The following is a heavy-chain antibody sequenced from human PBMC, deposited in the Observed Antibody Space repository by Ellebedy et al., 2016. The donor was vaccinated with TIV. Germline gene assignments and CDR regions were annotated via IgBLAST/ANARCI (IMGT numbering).Heavy chain of an antibody. J-gene: IGHJ1*01. D-gene: IGHD3-16*01. CDR3: VGAYRRGGRGEFAH. CDR2: FYYDGST. V-gene: IGHV3-53*01. Sequence: GESLKISCAASRFIVSTNDVSWVRQAPAKGLEWVSVFYYDGSTYYADSVKGRFTVSRDNSKNTVYLQMESLRADDAAVYYCVGAYRRGGRGEFAHWGQGTLVTVSS. CDR1: RFIVSTND.